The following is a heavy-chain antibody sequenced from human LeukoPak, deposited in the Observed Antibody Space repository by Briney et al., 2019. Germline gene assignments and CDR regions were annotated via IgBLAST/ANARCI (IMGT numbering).Heavy chain of an antibody. D-gene: IGHD1-26*01. CDR2: IYAGGNT. Sequence: GGSLRLSCAASGFTVNSNYMSWVRQAPGKGLEWVSVIYAGGNTFYADSVKGRFTISRDNSKNTLYLQMNSLRAEDTAVYYCAREVGGSYGEVDYWGQGTLVTVSS. V-gene: IGHV3-53*01. CDR3: AREVGGSYGEVDY. CDR1: GFTVNSNY. J-gene: IGHJ4*02.